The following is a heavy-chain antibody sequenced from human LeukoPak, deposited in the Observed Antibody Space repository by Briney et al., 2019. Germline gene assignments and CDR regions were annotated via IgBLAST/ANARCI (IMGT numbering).Heavy chain of an antibody. Sequence: GRSLRLSCAASGFTFSSYGMHWVRQAPGKGLEWVAVIWYDGSNKYYADSVKGRFTISRDNSENTLYLQMNSLRAEDTAVYYCAREYYYDSSGYGDAFDIWGQGTMVTVSS. D-gene: IGHD3-22*01. CDR2: IWYDGSNK. V-gene: IGHV3-33*01. CDR1: GFTFSSYG. CDR3: AREYYYDSSGYGDAFDI. J-gene: IGHJ3*02.